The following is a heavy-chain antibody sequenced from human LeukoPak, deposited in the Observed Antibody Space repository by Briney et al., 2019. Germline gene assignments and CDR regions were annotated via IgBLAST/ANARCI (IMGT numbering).Heavy chain of an antibody. CDR3: ARGGYYDSSGYYPNWFDP. CDR2: IYYSGST. J-gene: IGHJ5*02. Sequence: SETLSLTCTVSGGSISSYYWSWIRQPPGKGLEWIGYIYYSGSTNYNPSLKSRVTISVDTSKNQFSLKLSSVTAADTAVYYCARGGYYDSSGYYPNWFDPWGQGTLVTVSP. D-gene: IGHD3-22*01. CDR1: GGSISSYY. V-gene: IGHV4-59*01.